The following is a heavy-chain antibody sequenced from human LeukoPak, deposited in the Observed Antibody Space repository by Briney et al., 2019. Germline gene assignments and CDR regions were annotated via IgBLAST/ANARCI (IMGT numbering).Heavy chain of an antibody. Sequence: GGSLRLSCAASGFTFSSYGMHWVRQAPGKGLEWVGRIKTKSDGGTTDYAAAVKGRFTISRDDSKDTLYLQMNSLKTEDTAVYYCITSINWGQGTLVTVSS. CDR3: ITSIN. CDR2: IKTKSDGGTT. V-gene: IGHV3-15*01. J-gene: IGHJ4*02. CDR1: GFTFSSYG. D-gene: IGHD3-10*01.